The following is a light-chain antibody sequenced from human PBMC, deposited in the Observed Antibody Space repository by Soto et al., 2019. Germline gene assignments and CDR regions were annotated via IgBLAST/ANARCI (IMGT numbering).Light chain of an antibody. V-gene: IGKV3-15*01. CDR3: QQYGISPRT. Sequence: EIVMTQSPATLSVSPGERATLSCRASQSVSNNLGWYQQKPGQAPRLLIYGASTRATGFPARFSGSGSGTDFTLTISRLEPEDFAVYYCQQYGISPRTFGQGTKVDIK. J-gene: IGKJ1*01. CDR2: GAS. CDR1: QSVSNN.